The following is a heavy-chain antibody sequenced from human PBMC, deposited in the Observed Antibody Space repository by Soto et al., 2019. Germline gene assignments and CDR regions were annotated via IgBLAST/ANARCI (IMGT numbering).Heavy chain of an antibody. CDR2: TYYSGST. Sequence: PSETLSLTCTVSGGSISGSSYYWGWIRQPPGKGLEWIGSTYYSGSTYYNPSLKSRVTISVDTSKNQFSLKLSSVTAADTAVYYCARRGQWLVRYYYYGMDVWGQGTTVTVSS. V-gene: IGHV4-39*01. CDR1: GGSISGSSYY. J-gene: IGHJ6*02. D-gene: IGHD6-19*01. CDR3: ARRGQWLVRYYYYGMDV.